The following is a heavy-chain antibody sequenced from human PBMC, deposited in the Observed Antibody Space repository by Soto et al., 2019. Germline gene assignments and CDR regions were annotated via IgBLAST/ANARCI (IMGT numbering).Heavy chain of an antibody. CDR1: GFTFSSYG. CDR3: ARVDYSGYDGPPGAFDI. V-gene: IGHV3-30*03. Sequence: QVQLVESGGGVVQPGRSLRLSCAASGFTFSSYGMHWVRQAPGKGLEWVAVISYDGSNKYYADSVKGRFTISRDNSKNTLYLQMNSLRAEDTAVYYCARVDYSGYDGPPGAFDIWGQGTMVTVSS. D-gene: IGHD5-12*01. CDR2: ISYDGSNK. J-gene: IGHJ3*02.